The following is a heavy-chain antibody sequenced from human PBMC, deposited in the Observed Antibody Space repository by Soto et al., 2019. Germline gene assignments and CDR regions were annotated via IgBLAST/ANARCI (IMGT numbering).Heavy chain of an antibody. CDR1: GYIFTDYY. V-gene: IGHV1-2*04. D-gene: IGHD3-16*01. CDR2: INPNSGGT. Sequence: ASVKVSCKASGYIFTDYYMHWVRQAPGQELGWMGRINPNSGGTNYAQKFQGWVTMTRDTSISTAYMELSRLRSEDTAVYYCAAAPLRYVEYYFDSWGQGTLVTVSS. J-gene: IGHJ4*02. CDR3: AAAPLRYVEYYFDS.